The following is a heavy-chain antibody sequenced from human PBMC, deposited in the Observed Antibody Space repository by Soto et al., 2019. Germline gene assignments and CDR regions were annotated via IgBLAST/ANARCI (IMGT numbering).Heavy chain of an antibody. CDR3: AKPTGYCSSTSCPVYYFDF. V-gene: IGHV3-23*01. Sequence: PVWSLRLSCSASSFTFSSYAMSWVLHSPFKLLECVSAISGSVGSTYYAESVKGRFTISRDNSKNTLYLQMNSLRAEDTAVYYCAKPTGYCSSTSCPVYYFDFWGQGTLVTVSS. CDR1: SFTFSSYA. CDR2: ISGSVGST. D-gene: IGHD2-2*01. J-gene: IGHJ4*02.